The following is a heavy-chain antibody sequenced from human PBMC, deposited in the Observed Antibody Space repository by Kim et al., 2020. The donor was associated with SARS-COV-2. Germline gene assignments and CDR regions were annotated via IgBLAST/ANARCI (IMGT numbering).Heavy chain of an antibody. V-gene: IGHV3-23*01. CDR1: GFTLSSYA. D-gene: IGHD3-10*01. J-gene: IGHJ6*02. CDR3: AKSPKGGAVRGVIILSEAGGMDV. CDR2: IIGRGGST. Sequence: GGSLRLSCAASGFTLSSYAMSWVRQAPGKGLEWVSAIIGRGGSTYYADSVKGRFTISRDNSKNTLYLQMNSLRAEDTAVYYCAKSPKGGAVRGVIILSEAGGMDVWGQGTTVTVSS.